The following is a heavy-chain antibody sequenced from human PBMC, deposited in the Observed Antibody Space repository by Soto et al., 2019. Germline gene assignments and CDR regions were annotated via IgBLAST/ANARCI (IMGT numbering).Heavy chain of an antibody. V-gene: IGHV3-66*01. CDR2: INRNGNT. Sequence: LVESGGGMVQPGGSLRLSCAASGFTVSSKYMNCVGQAPGKGLEWVSLINRNGNTHYAGSFNGRFTIARNNSKNTLYLQMDSLRVDDTAVYYCARSSGDYIQSRELDYWVRGTLVTVSS. CDR3: ARSSGDYIQSRELDY. CDR1: GFTVSSKY. J-gene: IGHJ4*01. D-gene: IGHD3-10*01.